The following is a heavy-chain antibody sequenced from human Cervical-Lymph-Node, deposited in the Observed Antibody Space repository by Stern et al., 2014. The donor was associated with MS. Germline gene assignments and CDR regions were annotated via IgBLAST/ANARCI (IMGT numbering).Heavy chain of an antibody. J-gene: IGHJ3*02. Sequence: QVQLVQSGAEVKKPGASVKVSCKVSGYTLTELSMHWVRQAPGKGLESMGGFDPEDGETIYAQKFQGRVTMTEDTSTDTAYMELSSLRSEDTAVYYCATAPKYCNGGSCYFRAFDIWGQGTMVTVSS. CDR1: GYTLTELS. CDR3: ATAPKYCNGGSCYFRAFDI. CDR2: FDPEDGET. V-gene: IGHV1-24*01. D-gene: IGHD2-15*01.